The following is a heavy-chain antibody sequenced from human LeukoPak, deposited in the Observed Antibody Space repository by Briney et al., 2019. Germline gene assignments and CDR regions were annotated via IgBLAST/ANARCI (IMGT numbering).Heavy chain of an antibody. D-gene: IGHD1-26*01. J-gene: IGHJ4*02. CDR3: ANRDRVGAIRD. Sequence: GGSLRLSCTASGITFSNYAMNWVRQAPGKGLEWVSTISESGDATWNADSVKGRLTISRDNSKNTLYLQTNSLRAEDTAIYYCANRDRVGAIRDWGQGTLVTVSS. V-gene: IGHV3-23*01. CDR2: ISESGDAT. CDR1: GITFSNYA.